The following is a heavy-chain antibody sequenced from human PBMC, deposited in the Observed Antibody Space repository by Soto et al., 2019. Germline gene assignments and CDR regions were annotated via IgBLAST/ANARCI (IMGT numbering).Heavy chain of an antibody. J-gene: IGHJ5*02. D-gene: IGHD3-3*01. CDR1: GYTFTSYG. CDR2: ISAYNGNT. Sequence: GASVKVSCKASGYTFTSYGISWVRQAPGQGLEWMGWISAYNGNTNYAQKLQGRVTMTTDTSTSTAYMELRSLRSDDTAVYYCARVYITIFGVVIGWFDPWGQGTLVTVSS. V-gene: IGHV1-18*04. CDR3: ARVYITIFGVVIGWFDP.